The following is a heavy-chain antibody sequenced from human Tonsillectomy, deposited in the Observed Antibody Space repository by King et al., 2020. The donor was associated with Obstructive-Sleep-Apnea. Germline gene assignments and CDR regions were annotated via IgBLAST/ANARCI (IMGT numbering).Heavy chain of an antibody. Sequence: VQLVESGGGLVQPGRSLRLSCAASGFTFDDYAIHWVRQAPGEGLEWVSGSSWNSGSIGYADSVKGRFTISRDNAKNSLYLQMNSLRAEDTALYYCAKDRGFNYDILTGYFDYWGQGTLVTVSS. CDR2: SSWNSGSI. CDR1: GFTFDDYA. V-gene: IGHV3-9*01. CDR3: AKDRGFNYDILTGYFDY. J-gene: IGHJ4*02. D-gene: IGHD3-9*01.